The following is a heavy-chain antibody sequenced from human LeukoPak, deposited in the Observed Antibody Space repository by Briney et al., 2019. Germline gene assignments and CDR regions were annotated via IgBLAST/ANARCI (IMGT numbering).Heavy chain of an antibody. V-gene: IGHV3-30-3*01. Sequence: GGSLRLSCAASGFTFSSYAMHWVRQAPGKGLEWVAVISYDGSNKYYADSVKGRFTISRDNSKNTLYLQMNSLRAEDTAVYYCAKEHSSWYYFGYWGQGTLVTVSS. CDR2: ISYDGSNK. D-gene: IGHD6-13*01. J-gene: IGHJ4*02. CDR1: GFTFSSYA. CDR3: AKEHSSWYYFGY.